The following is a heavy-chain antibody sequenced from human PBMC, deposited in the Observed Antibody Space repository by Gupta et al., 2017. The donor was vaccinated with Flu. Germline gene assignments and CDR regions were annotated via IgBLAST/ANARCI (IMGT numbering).Heavy chain of an antibody. CDR1: GFTFSRYW. D-gene: IGHD3-10*01. CDR2: INQDGSEK. Sequence: EVQLVESGGGLVQPGGSLRLSCAASGFTFSRYWMRWVRQAPGKGLDWVANINQDGSEKYYVDSVKGRFTTSRDNAKNSLYLQMNSLRDEDTAVYYCARSFGSGDIYDYWGQGILVTVSS. J-gene: IGHJ4*02. CDR3: ARSFGSGDIYDY. V-gene: IGHV3-7*04.